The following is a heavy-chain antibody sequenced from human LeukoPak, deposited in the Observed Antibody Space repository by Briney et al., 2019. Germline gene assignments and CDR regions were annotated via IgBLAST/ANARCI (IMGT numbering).Heavy chain of an antibody. CDR1: GYTFTGYF. J-gene: IGHJ6*03. CDR3: ARGGLPIYYYYIDV. D-gene: IGHD4-11*01. V-gene: IGHV1-2*02. Sequence: GASVMVSCKASGYTFTGYFMHWVRQAPGQGLEWMGWINTNSGGTNYAQKFQGRVTMTRDTSISTAYMELRGLRSDDTAVYYCARGGLPIYYYYIDVWGKGTTVTVSS. CDR2: INTNSGGT.